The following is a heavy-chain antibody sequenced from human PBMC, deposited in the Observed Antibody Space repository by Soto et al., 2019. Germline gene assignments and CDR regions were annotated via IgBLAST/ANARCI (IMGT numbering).Heavy chain of an antibody. CDR1: GFSLSTSGVG. Sequence: QITLKESGPPLVKPTQTLTLTCTFSGFSLSTSGVGVGWIRQPPGKALEWLALIYWDDDKRYSPSLKSRLTIAKDTSKNQVVLTMTNMDPVDTARDDCAHSRWELLGNWFDPWGQGTLVTVSS. D-gene: IGHD1-26*01. CDR3: AHSRWELLGNWFDP. CDR2: IYWDDDK. V-gene: IGHV2-5*02. J-gene: IGHJ5*02.